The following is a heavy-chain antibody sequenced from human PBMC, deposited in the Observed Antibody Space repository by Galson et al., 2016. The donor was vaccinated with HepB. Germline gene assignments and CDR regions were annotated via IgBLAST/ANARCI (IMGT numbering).Heavy chain of an antibody. CDR3: ARLNNDVVVDGRLGFDP. J-gene: IGHJ5*02. V-gene: IGHV6-1*01. D-gene: IGHD2-15*01. CDR1: GDSVSTYSAS. CDR2: TYYRSKWCN. Sequence: CAISGDSVSTYSASWHWIRQSPSTGLEWLGRTYYRSKWCNDYAGSVKSRITINADTSKNRFSLKLNSVTLEDASVYYCARLNNDVVVDGRLGFDPWGQGLLVTVSS.